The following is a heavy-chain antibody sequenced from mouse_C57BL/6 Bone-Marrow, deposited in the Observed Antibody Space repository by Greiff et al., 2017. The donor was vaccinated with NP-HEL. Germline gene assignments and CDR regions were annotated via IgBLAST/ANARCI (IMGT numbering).Heavy chain of an antibody. V-gene: IGHV15-2*01. Sequence: QVQLKQSGSELRSPGSSVKLSCKDFDSEVFPIAYMSWVRQKPGHGFEWIGGILPSIGRTIYGEKFEDKATLDADTLSNTAYLELNSLTSEDSAIYYGARRAGGNYVGWYFDVWGTGTTVTVSS. J-gene: IGHJ1*03. CDR1: DSEVFPIAY. CDR2: ILPSIGRT. CDR3: ARRAGGNYVGWYFDV. D-gene: IGHD2-1*01.